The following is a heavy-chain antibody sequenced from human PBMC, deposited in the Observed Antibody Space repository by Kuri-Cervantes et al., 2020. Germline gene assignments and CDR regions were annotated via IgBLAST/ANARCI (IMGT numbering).Heavy chain of an antibody. D-gene: IGHD3-10*01. V-gene: IGHV4-31*03. Sequence: SATLSLTCTVSGGSISSGGYYWTWIRQHPGKGLEWIGYIYYSGSTYYNPSLKSRVTISVDTSKNQFSLKLSSVTAADTAVYYCARLLRGVINWFDPWGQGTLVTVSS. CDR1: GGSISSGGYY. J-gene: IGHJ5*02. CDR3: ARLLRGVINWFDP. CDR2: IYYSGST.